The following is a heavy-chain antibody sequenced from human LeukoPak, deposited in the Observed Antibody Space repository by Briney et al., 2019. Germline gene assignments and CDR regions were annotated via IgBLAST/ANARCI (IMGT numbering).Heavy chain of an antibody. CDR2: INHSGST. Sequence: PSETLSLTCAVYGGSFSGYYWSWIRQPPGKGLEWIGEINHSGSTNYNPSLKSRVTISVDTSKNQFSLKLSSVTAADTAVYYCVRTNGDYVWFDPWGQGTLVTVSS. J-gene: IGHJ5*02. CDR3: VRTNGDYVWFDP. D-gene: IGHD4-17*01. V-gene: IGHV4-34*01. CDR1: GGSFSGYY.